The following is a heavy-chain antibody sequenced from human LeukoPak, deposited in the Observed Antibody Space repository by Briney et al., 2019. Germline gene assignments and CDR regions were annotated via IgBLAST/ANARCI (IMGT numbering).Heavy chain of an antibody. Sequence: GGSLRLSCAASGLTFSNAWMSWVRQAPGKGLEWVGRIKSKTDGGTTDYAAPVKGRFTISRDDSKNTLYLQMTSLEIEDTAVYYCSLTTVTFDYWGQGTLVTVSS. CDR2: IKSKTDGGTT. V-gene: IGHV3-15*01. D-gene: IGHD4-11*01. J-gene: IGHJ4*02. CDR1: GLTFSNAW. CDR3: SLTTVTFDY.